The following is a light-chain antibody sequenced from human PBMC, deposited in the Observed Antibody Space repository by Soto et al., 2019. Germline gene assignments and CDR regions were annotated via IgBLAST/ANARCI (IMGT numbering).Light chain of an antibody. V-gene: IGLV2-18*01. J-gene: IGLJ3*02. CDR3: SLYTTTSSWV. CDR1: SRDVGSYNR. Sequence: QSALTQPPSASGSPGQSVTISCTGTSRDVGSYNRVSWYQQPPGAAPKLMIYEVSNRPSGVPDRFSGSKSGNTASLTISGLLAEDEGDYYCSLYTTTSSWVFGGGTKLTVL. CDR2: EVS.